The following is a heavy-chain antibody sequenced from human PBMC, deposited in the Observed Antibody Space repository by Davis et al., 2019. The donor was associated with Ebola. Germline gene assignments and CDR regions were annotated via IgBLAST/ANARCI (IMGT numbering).Heavy chain of an antibody. V-gene: IGHV1-8*02. D-gene: IGHD3-10*01. CDR1: GYTFTTKN. J-gene: IGHJ4*02. CDR3: ATPYDSNTYGFNF. CDR2: MNPNSGNS. Sequence: ASVKVSCKTSGYTFTTKNINWVRQAAGQGLEWLGWMNPNSGNSGSAQRFQGRLTMTRDTSINTAYMELSSLRADDTAVYYCATPYDSNTYGFNFWGQGTRVTVSS.